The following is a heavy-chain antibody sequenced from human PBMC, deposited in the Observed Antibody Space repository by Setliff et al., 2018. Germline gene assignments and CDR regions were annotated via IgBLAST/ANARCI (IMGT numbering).Heavy chain of an antibody. CDR1: ADSISSSYDY. CDR3: ARGGGYYFDY. D-gene: IGHD3-16*01. V-gene: IGHV4-39*01. J-gene: IGHJ4*02. Sequence: PSETLSLTCNVSADSISSSYDYWAWIRQPPGKGLEWTGSIYNSGSTYYNPSLKSRVSISVDTSKNQFSLKLSSVTAADTAVYYCARGGGYYFDYWGQGTLVTVSS. CDR2: IYNSGST.